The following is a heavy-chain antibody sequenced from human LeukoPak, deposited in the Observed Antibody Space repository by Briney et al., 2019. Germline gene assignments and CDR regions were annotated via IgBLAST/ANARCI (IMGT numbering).Heavy chain of an antibody. J-gene: IGHJ4*02. CDR1: GFTFSSYG. D-gene: IGHD5-12*01. Sequence: GGSLRLSCAASGFTFSSYGMHWVRQAPGKGLEWVAVMSYDGSHKFHADSVKGRFTISRDNSKNTVYLQVNSLRDEDTAIYYCARDVGGYAFDYWGQGTLVTVSS. CDR2: MSYDGSHK. CDR3: ARDVGGYAFDY. V-gene: IGHV3-30*03.